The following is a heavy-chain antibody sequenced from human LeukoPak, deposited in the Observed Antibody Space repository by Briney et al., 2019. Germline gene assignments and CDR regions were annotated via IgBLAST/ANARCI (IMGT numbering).Heavy chain of an antibody. CDR3: ARSPSVVVPIDY. CDR1: GYTFTSYY. D-gene: IGHD2-15*01. Sequence: GASVKVSCKASGYTFTSYYMHWVRQAPGQGLEWMGIINPSGGSTSYAQKFQGRVTMTRDMSTSTVYMELSSLRSEDTAVYYCARSPSVVVPIDYWGQGTLVTVSS. CDR2: INPSGGST. J-gene: IGHJ4*02. V-gene: IGHV1-46*01.